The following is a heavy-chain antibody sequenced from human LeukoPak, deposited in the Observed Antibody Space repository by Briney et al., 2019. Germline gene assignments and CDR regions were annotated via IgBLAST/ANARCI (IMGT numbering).Heavy chain of an antibody. CDR2: ISSSGSTV. D-gene: IGHD1-26*01. CDR3: AKGVVGAVSAAAAGYCEY. V-gene: IGHV3-48*03. CDR1: GFTFSSYE. Sequence: PGGSLRLSCAASGFTFSSYEMNWVRQAPGKGPEWVSYISSSGSTVYYADSVKGRFTVSRDNSKNTLYLQMNSLRADDTAVYYCAKGVVGAVSAAAAGYCEYWGQGTLVTVSS. J-gene: IGHJ4*02.